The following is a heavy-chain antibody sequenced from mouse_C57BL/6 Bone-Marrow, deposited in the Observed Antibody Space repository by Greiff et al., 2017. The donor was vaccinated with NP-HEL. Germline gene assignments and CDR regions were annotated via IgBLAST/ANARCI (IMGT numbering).Heavy chain of an antibody. CDR2: IRNKANGYTT. V-gene: IGHV7-3*01. CDR3: ARYSYDYVDY. J-gene: IGHJ2*01. Sequence: EVKLMESGGGLVQPGGSLSLSCAASGFTFTDYYMSWVRQPPGKALEWLGFIRNKANGYTTEYSASVKGRFTISRDNSQSILYLQMNALRAEDSATYYCARYSYDYVDYWGQGTTLTVSS. CDR1: GFTFTDYY. D-gene: IGHD2-4*01.